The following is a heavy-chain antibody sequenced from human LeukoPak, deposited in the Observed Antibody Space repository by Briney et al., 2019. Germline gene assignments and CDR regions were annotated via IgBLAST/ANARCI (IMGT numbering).Heavy chain of an antibody. CDR3: ARGIVGALDAFDI. CDR1: GFTFSSYA. J-gene: IGHJ3*02. CDR2: ISTSGETT. Sequence: GGSLRLSCAASGFTFSSYAMSWVRQAPGKGLEWVSGISTSGETTYYADSVKGRFTISRDNSKNTLYLQMNSLRAEDTAVYYCARGIVGALDAFDIWGQGTMVTVSS. V-gene: IGHV3-23*01. D-gene: IGHD1-26*01.